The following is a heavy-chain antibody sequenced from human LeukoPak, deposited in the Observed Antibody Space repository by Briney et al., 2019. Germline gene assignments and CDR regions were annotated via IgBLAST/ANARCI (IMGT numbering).Heavy chain of an antibody. J-gene: IGHJ4*02. Sequence: SETLSLTCTVSGGSISSYYWSWIRQPPGKGLEWIGYIHYSGSTNYNPSLKSRVTISVDTSKNQFSLKLSSVTAADTAVYYCARALYYGSGSYFDYWGQGTLVTVSS. D-gene: IGHD3-10*01. CDR1: GGSISSYY. CDR3: ARALYYGSGSYFDY. V-gene: IGHV4-59*01. CDR2: IHYSGST.